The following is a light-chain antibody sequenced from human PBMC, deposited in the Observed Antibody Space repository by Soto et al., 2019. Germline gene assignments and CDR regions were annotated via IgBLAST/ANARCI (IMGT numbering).Light chain of an antibody. CDR3: SSYTSSSNHYV. J-gene: IGLJ1*01. V-gene: IGLV2-14*01. CDR1: SSDVGGYNY. Sequence: LTQPASVSVSPGQSITISCTGTSSDVGGYNYVSWYQQHPGKAPKLMIYEVSNRPSGVSNRFSGSKSGNTASLTISGLQAEDEADYYCSSYTSSSNHYVFGTGTKVTVL. CDR2: EVS.